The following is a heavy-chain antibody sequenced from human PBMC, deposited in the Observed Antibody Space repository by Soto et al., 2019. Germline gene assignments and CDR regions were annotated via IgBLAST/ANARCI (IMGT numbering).Heavy chain of an antibody. CDR1: GFTFSSYA. D-gene: IGHD2-15*01. CDR2: ISGSGGST. CDR3: AKDVRYCSGGSCYPDNAFDI. Sequence: GGSLRLSCAASGFTFSSYAMSWVRQAPGKGLEWVSAISGSGGSTYYADSVKGRFTISRDNSKNTLYLQMNSLRAEDTAVYYCAKDVRYCSGGSCYPDNAFDIWGQGTMVTVSS. J-gene: IGHJ3*02. V-gene: IGHV3-23*01.